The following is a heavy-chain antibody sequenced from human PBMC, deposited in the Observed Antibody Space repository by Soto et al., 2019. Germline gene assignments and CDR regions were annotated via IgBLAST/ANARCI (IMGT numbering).Heavy chain of an antibody. CDR1: GGSISSGDYY. D-gene: IGHD2-15*01. Sequence: PSETLSLTCTVSGGSISSGDYYWSWIRQPPGKGLEWIGYIYYSGSTYYNPSLKSRVTISVDTSKNQFSLKLSSVTAADTAVYYCARAPKPSYCSGGSCYSDWFDPWGQGTLVTVSS. CDR2: IYYSGST. V-gene: IGHV4-30-4*01. CDR3: ARAPKPSYCSGGSCYSDWFDP. J-gene: IGHJ5*02.